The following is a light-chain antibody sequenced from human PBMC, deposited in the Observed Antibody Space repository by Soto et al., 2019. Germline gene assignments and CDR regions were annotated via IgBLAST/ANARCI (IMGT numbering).Light chain of an antibody. CDR1: SSDVGGYNY. J-gene: IGLJ1*01. V-gene: IGLV2-14*01. Sequence: QSALTQSASVSGSPGQWITISCTGTSSDVGGYNYVSWYQQHPGKAPKLMIYDVSNRPSGVSNRFSGSKSGNTASLTISGLQAEDEADYYCSSYTSSSTLYVFGTGTKLTVL. CDR3: SSYTSSSTLYV. CDR2: DVS.